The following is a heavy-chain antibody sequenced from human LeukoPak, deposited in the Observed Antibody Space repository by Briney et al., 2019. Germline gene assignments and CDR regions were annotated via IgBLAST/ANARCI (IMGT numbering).Heavy chain of an antibody. CDR2: IDPSDSYT. Sequence: LGESLKISCRGSGYSFTTYWISWVRQMPGKGLEWMGRIDPSDSYTNYSPSFQGHVTISADKSISTAYLQWSSLKASDTAMYYCARSRESRGYYYGSGSYPVDYWGQGTLVTVSS. CDR1: GYSFTTYW. CDR3: ARSRESRGYYYGSGSYPVDY. J-gene: IGHJ4*02. D-gene: IGHD3-10*01. V-gene: IGHV5-10-1*01.